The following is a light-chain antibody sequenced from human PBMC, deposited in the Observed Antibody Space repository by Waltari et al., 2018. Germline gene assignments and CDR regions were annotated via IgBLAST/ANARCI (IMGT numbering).Light chain of an antibody. CDR1: QSLSNW. CDR3: QQYNTYSS. V-gene: IGKV1-5*03. Sequence: DIQMTQSPSSLSAFVGDTVTITCRASQSLSNWLAWYQQKPGKPPILLIYKASILKSGVPSRFSGSGSGTQFTLTISSLQPGDVATYYCQQYNTYSSFGQGTNLEIK. CDR2: KAS. J-gene: IGKJ2*01.